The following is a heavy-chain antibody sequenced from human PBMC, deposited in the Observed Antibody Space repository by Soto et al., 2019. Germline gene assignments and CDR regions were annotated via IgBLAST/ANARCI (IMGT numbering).Heavy chain of an antibody. V-gene: IGHV1-18*01. CDR2: ISTYNGNT. J-gene: IGHJ4*01. CDR1: GYTFTTYG. Sequence: QVQLVQSGAEVKKPGASMKVSCKASGYTFTTYGMSWVRQAPGQGLDWLVWISTYNGNTKYAESLQGRVSMNTDTTTSTAYMELRSLTSDDTAVYYCARGPTDYYDNSGNFFLDQWGHGTLVTVSS. CDR3: ARGPTDYYDNSGNFFLDQ. D-gene: IGHD3-22*01.